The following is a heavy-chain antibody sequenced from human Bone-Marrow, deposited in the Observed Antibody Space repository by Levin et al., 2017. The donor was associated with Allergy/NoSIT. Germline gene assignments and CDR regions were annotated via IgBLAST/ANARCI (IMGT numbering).Heavy chain of an antibody. CDR1: GGSIRSGDYF. D-gene: IGHD3-10*01. Sequence: SQTLSLPCTVSGGSIRSGDYFWTWIRQPPGKGLEWIGYIFYSGSAYYNPSLKSRVTISVDTSKNQFSLNLSSVTAADTAIYYCSKDGGITTSGKDYWGQGTLVTVSS. CDR3: SKDGGITTSGKDY. CDR2: IFYSGSA. V-gene: IGHV4-30-4*01. J-gene: IGHJ4*02.